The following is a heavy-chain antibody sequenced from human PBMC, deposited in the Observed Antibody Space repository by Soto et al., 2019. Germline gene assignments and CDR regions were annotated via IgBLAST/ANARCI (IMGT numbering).Heavy chain of an antibody. D-gene: IGHD2-15*01. V-gene: IGHV3-30-3*01. CDR3: ARGVEDIADAFDI. Sequence: GGSLRLSCAASGFTFSSYAMHWVRQAPGKGLEWVAVISYDGSNKYYADSVKGRFTISRDNSKNTLYLQMNSLRAEDTAVYYCARGVEDIADAFDIWGQGTMVTVSS. J-gene: IGHJ3*02. CDR2: ISYDGSNK. CDR1: GFTFSSYA.